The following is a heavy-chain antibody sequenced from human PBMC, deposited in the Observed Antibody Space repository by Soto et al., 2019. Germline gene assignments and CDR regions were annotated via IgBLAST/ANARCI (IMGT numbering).Heavy chain of an antibody. D-gene: IGHD6-19*01. J-gene: IGHJ6*02. V-gene: IGHV3-48*02. CDR2: ISSSSSTI. CDR1: GFTFSSYS. CDR3: ARDCLLIGLVRHYYYYYGMDV. Sequence: GGSLRLSCAASGFTFSSYSMNWVRQAPGKGLEWVSYISSSSSTIYYADSVKGRFTISRDNAKNSLYLQMNSLRDEDTAVYYCARDCLLIGLVRHYYYYYGMDVWGQGTTVTVSS.